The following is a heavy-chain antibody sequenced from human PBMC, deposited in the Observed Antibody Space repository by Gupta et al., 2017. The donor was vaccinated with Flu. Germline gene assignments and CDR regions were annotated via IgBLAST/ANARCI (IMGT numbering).Heavy chain of an antibody. Sequence: EVQLVESGGGLVQPGGSLRLSCAASGFTFSSYEMNWVRQAPGKGLEWVSYISSSGSTIYYADSVKGRFTISRDNAKNSLYLQMNSLRAEDTAVYYCARVSGLDRGDYWGQGTLVTVSS. D-gene: IGHD2-2*03. J-gene: IGHJ4*02. CDR2: ISSSGSTI. CDR1: GFTFSSYE. CDR3: ARVSGLDRGDY. V-gene: IGHV3-48*03.